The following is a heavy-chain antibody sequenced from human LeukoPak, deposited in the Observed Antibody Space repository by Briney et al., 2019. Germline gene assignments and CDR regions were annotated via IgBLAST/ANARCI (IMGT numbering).Heavy chain of an antibody. D-gene: IGHD2-21*02. J-gene: IGHJ3*02. Sequence: GGSLRLSCAASGFTFSSYGMHWVRQAPGKGLEWVAFIRYDGSNKYCADSVKGRFTISRDNSKNTLYLQMNSLRAEDTAVYYCARDGSYLAYCGGDCYSSAFDIWGQGTMVTVSS. CDR1: GFTFSSYG. CDR2: IRYDGSNK. CDR3: ARDGSYLAYCGGDCYSSAFDI. V-gene: IGHV3-30*02.